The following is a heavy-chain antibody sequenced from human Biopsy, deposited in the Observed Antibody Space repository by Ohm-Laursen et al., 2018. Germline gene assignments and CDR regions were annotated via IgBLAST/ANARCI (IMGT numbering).Heavy chain of an antibody. V-gene: IGHV4-61*01. Sequence: SDTLSLTCRVSGDSVSSGSHHWSWIRQSPGNGLEWIGERSYSGSTGYSGSANDNPSLKSRITISADTSRNEFSLRLASVTAADTAVYYCARLTGDPSYWGQGILVTASS. CDR3: ARLTGDPSY. CDR1: GDSVSSGSHH. J-gene: IGHJ4*02. D-gene: IGHD7-27*01. CDR2: RSYSGSTGYSGSA.